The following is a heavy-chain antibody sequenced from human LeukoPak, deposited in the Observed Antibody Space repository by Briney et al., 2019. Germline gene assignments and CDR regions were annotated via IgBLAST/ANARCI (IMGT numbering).Heavy chain of an antibody. CDR1: GFTFDDYA. V-gene: IGHV3-23*01. CDR3: AKGRHYYGSGSFDY. J-gene: IGHJ4*02. CDR2: ISGSGGST. D-gene: IGHD3-10*01. Sequence: GGSLRLSCAASGFTFDDYAMHWVRQAPGKGLEWVSGISGSGGSTYYADSVKGRFTISRDNSKNTLYLQMNSLRAEDTAVYYCAKGRHYYGSGSFDYWGQGTLVTVSS.